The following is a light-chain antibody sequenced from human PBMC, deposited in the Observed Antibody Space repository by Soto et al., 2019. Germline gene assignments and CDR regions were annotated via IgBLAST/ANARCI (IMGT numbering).Light chain of an antibody. V-gene: IGKV1-33*01. Sequence: DIQMTQSPSSLSSSVGDRVTITCQASQDVIYYLNWYQQKPGRAPKLLIYDASNLEEGIPSRFSGSGSGTDFTFTISRLQPEDFAAYYCQQCDNFPFTFGGGTKVDI. CDR1: QDVIYY. CDR2: DAS. J-gene: IGKJ4*01. CDR3: QQCDNFPFT.